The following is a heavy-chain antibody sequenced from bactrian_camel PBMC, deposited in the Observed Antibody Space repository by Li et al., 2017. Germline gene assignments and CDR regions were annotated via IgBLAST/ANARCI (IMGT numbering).Heavy chain of an antibody. CDR3: AAGSLTVLRRCDFGY. Sequence: QVQLVESGGGSVQAGGFLRLSCTASGLTLSGRCMGWFRQAPGEVLEAVAVIEANGTIRYSESMKGRVTISKDNAKNTLYLQMNSLKPEDTAMNYCAAGSLTVLRRCDFGYWGQGTQVTVS. J-gene: IGHJ6*01. D-gene: IGHD1*01. V-gene: IGHV3-2*01. CDR2: IEANGTIR. CDR1: GLTLSGRC.